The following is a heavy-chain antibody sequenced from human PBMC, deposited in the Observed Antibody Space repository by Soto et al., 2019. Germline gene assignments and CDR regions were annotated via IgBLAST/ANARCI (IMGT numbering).Heavy chain of an antibody. Sequence: GGSLRLSCAASGFTFSSYAMSWVRQAPGKGLEWVSAISGSGGSTYYADSVKGRFTISRDNSKNTLYLQMNSLRAEDTAVYYCPSFGELFTSYMDVWGKGTTVTVSS. CDR3: PSFGELFTSYMDV. CDR1: GFTFSSYA. D-gene: IGHD3-10*01. J-gene: IGHJ6*03. V-gene: IGHV3-23*01. CDR2: ISGSGGST.